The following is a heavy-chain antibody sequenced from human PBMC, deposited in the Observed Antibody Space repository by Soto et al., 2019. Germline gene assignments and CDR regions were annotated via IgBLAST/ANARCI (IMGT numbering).Heavy chain of an antibody. D-gene: IGHD5-18*01. CDR1: GYTFTNYG. Sequence: QVQLMQSGAEVKKPGASVKVSCKASGYTFTNYGISWVRQAPGQGLEWMGWMNAYNGNTNYAQKVQGRVTMTTDTSTNTAYMALKSLRSDDTAVYFCARAQTHTESDCWGQGTLVTVSS. CDR2: MNAYNGNT. V-gene: IGHV1-18*01. CDR3: ARAQTHTESDC. J-gene: IGHJ4*02.